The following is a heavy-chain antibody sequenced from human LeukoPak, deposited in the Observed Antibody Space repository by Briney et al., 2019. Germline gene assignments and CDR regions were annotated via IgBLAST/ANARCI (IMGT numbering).Heavy chain of an antibody. Sequence: PSETLSLTCTVSGGSISSYYWSWIRQPPGKGLEWIGYIYYSGSTNYNPSLKSRVTISVDTSKNQFSLKLSSVTAADTAVYYCARERLRTENNWFDLWGQGTLVTVSS. V-gene: IGHV4-59*01. CDR3: ARERLRTENNWFDL. CDR2: IYYSGST. D-gene: IGHD5-12*01. CDR1: GGSISSYY. J-gene: IGHJ5*02.